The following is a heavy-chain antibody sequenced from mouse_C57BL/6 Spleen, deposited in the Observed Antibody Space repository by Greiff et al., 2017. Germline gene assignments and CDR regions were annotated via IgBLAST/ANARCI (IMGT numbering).Heavy chain of an antibody. Sequence: QVHVKQSGPELVKPGASVKLSCKASGYTFTSYDINWVKQRPGQGLEWIGWIYPRDGSTKYNEKFKGKDTLTVDTSSSTAYMELHSLTSEDSAVYFCAREDWDYFDYRGQGTTLTVSS. CDR1: GYTFTSYD. V-gene: IGHV1-85*01. CDR2: IYPRDGST. J-gene: IGHJ2*01. D-gene: IGHD4-1*01. CDR3: AREDWDYFDY.